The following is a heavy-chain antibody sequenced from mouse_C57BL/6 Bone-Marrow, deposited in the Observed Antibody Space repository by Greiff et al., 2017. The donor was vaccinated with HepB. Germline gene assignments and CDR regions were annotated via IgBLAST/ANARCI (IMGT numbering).Heavy chain of an antibody. CDR3: ARRLYDYDEDY. Sequence: QVQLQQPGTELVKPGASVKLSCKASGYTFTSYWMHWVKQRPGQGLEWIGDIYPGRGSTNYNEKFKSKATLTVDTSSSTAYMQLSSLTSEDSAVYYCARRLYDYDEDYWGQGTTLTVSS. J-gene: IGHJ2*01. CDR2: IYPGRGST. V-gene: IGHV1-55*01. D-gene: IGHD2-4*01. CDR1: GYTFTSYW.